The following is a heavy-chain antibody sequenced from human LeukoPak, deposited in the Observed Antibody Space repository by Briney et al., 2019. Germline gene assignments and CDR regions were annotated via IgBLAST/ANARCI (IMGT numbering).Heavy chain of an antibody. CDR1: GGSISSGSYY. CDR2: IYTSGST. V-gene: IGHV4-61*02. J-gene: IGHJ4*02. D-gene: IGHD6-19*01. Sequence: SETLSLTCTVSGGSISSGSYYWSWIRQPAGKGLEWIGRIYTSGSTNYNPSLKSRVTISVDTSKNQFSLKLSSVTAADTAVYYCARTRSGWAIDYWGQGTLVTVSS. CDR3: ARTRSGWAIDY.